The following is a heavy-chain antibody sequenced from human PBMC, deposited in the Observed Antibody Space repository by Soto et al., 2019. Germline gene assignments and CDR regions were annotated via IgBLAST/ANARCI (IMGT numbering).Heavy chain of an antibody. D-gene: IGHD3-10*01. CDR3: ATSYGSGYRAFDY. J-gene: IGHJ4*02. V-gene: IGHV1-69*02. CDR1: GDTFNFYT. CDR2: VNPILTMS. Sequence: QVQLVQSGAEVRKPGSAVRVSCKASGDTFNFYTINWVRQAPGLGLEWMGRVNPILTMSNYARKFEGRVTITEDKSTTTAYRELRSLRSDDPAIYYCATSYGSGYRAFDYWGQGALVTVSS.